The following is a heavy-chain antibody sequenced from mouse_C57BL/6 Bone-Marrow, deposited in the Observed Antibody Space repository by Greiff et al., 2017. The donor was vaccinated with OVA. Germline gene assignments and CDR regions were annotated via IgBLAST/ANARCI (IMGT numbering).Heavy chain of an antibody. V-gene: IGHV1-66*01. D-gene: IGHD1-1*01. CDR2: IYPGSGNT. CDR3: ARGDYYGSPSYWYFDV. CDR1: GYSFTSYY. Sequence: QVQLQQSGPELVKPGASVKISCKASGYSFTSYYIHWVKQRPGQGLEWIGWIYPGSGNTKYNEKFKGKATLTADTSSSTAYMQLSSLTSEDSAVYYCARGDYYGSPSYWYFDVWGTGTTVTVSS. J-gene: IGHJ1*03.